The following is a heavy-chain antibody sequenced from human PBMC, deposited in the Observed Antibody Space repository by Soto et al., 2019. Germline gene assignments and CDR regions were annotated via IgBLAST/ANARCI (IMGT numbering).Heavy chain of an antibody. CDR3: ARNVAYQLPYFDP. V-gene: IGHV4-59*01. J-gene: IGHJ5*02. Sequence: KLPETLSLTCTVSGGSISSYYWSWIRQPPGKGLEWIGYIYYSGSTNYNPSLKSRVTISVDTSKNQFSLKLSSVTAADTAVYYCARNVAYQLPYFDPWGQGTLVTVSS. CDR2: IYYSGST. D-gene: IGHD2-2*01. CDR1: GGSISSYY.